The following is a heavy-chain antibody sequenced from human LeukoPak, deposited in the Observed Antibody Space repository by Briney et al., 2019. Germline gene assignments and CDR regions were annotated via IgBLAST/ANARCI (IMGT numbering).Heavy chain of an antibody. Sequence: GGSLRLSCAASGFTFSSYGMHWVRQAPGKGLEWVAVIWYDGSNKYYADSVKGRSTISRDNSKNTLYLQMNSLRAEDTAVYYCARDSVAGTGGGYFDYWGQGTLVTVSS. D-gene: IGHD6-19*01. CDR2: IWYDGSNK. J-gene: IGHJ4*02. CDR3: ARDSVAGTGGGYFDY. V-gene: IGHV3-33*01. CDR1: GFTFSSYG.